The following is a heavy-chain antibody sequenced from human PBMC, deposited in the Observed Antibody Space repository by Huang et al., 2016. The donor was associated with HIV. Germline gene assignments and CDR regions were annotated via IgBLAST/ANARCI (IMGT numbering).Heavy chain of an antibody. V-gene: IGHV3-30-3*01. D-gene: IGHD5-18*01. CDR3: ARAKDTWDAYDI. Sequence: QVQLVESGGGVVQPGSSLRLSCAASGFPFNNHAMHWVRQAPGKGLDGVAVKSNDGSNNYYADSVKGRFTISRDSSKSTLFLHMTSLRTEDTAVYYCARAKDTWDAYDIWGQGTMVIVSS. CDR1: GFPFNNHA. CDR2: KSNDGSNN. J-gene: IGHJ3*02.